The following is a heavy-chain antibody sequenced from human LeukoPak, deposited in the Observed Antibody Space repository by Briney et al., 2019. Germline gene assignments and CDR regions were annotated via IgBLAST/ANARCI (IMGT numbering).Heavy chain of an antibody. CDR1: GGSISGYY. Sequence: SETLSLTCAVYGGSISGYYWSWIRQPPGKGLEWVGEIHYTGGTSYNPSLKSRATISIDTSKTQLSLKLSSVTATDTAVYYCARGNILSGYCFDFWGQGALVTVSS. CDR2: IHYTGGT. J-gene: IGHJ4*02. D-gene: IGHD3-9*01. V-gene: IGHV4-34*01. CDR3: ARGNILSGYCFDF.